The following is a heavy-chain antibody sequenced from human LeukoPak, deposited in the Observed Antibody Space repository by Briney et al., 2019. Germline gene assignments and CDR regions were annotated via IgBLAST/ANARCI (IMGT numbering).Heavy chain of an antibody. D-gene: IGHD5-18*01. J-gene: IGHJ4*02. CDR1: GYTFTSYY. Sequence: ASVKVSCKASGYTFTSYYMHWVRQAPGQGLEWMGIINPGGGSTSYAQKFQGRVTMTRDTSTSTVYMELSSLRSEDTAVYYCARTIGYRYGFQSVLDYWGQGTLVTVSS. V-gene: IGHV1-46*01. CDR2: INPGGGST. CDR3: ARTIGYRYGFQSVLDY.